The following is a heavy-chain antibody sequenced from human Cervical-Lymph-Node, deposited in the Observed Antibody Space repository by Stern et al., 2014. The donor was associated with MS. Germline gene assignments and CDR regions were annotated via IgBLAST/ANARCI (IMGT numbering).Heavy chain of an antibody. J-gene: IGHJ5*02. CDR3: ALSSETSDRWYSLGYDL. Sequence: QMQLVQSGAEVTTPVSSVKVSCKASGGTFSKFPSSWVRQAPGQGIEWMGGLFPVFGTPTYAQEFRGRVTITADVSTSTVYMELSSLRSDDTAVYYCALSSETSDRWYSLGYDLWGQGTLVTVSS. CDR2: LFPVFGTP. V-gene: IGHV1-69*01. CDR1: GGTFSKFP. D-gene: IGHD6-13*01.